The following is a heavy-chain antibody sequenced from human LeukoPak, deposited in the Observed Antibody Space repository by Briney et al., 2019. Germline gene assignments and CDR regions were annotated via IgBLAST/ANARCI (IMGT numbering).Heavy chain of an antibody. J-gene: IGHJ4*02. D-gene: IGHD5-12*01. CDR3: ATEIVGYGDVHYFDH. V-gene: IGHV1-24*01. CDR1: GYTLSEVS. Sequence: GASVKVSCKISGYTLSEVSMHWVRHSPAKGLEWMGGFNPEEGETIYARKFQGRLTLTEDTSTDTAYMEVSGLRSEDTAVYYCATEIVGYGDVHYFDHWGQGTLVTVSS. CDR2: FNPEEGET.